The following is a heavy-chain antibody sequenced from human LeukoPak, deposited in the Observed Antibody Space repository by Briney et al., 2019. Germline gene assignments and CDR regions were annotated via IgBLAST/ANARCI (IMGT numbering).Heavy chain of an antibody. Sequence: PSETLSLTCTVSGRSISGYYWSWIRQPPGKGLEWIGYIDYSGSTNYNPSLKSRVTISVDTSKNQFSLKLSSVTAADTAVYYCARVYFSAYGHPNWFDPWGQGTLVTVSS. V-gene: IGHV4-59*01. D-gene: IGHD2-21*01. J-gene: IGHJ5*02. CDR2: IDYSGST. CDR1: GRSISGYY. CDR3: ARVYFSAYGHPNWFDP.